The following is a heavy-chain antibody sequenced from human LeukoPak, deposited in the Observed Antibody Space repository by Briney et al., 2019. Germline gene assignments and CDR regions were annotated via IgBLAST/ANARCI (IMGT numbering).Heavy chain of an antibody. CDR2: ISDSGGIT. Sequence: GSLRLSCAASGFTFSSYAMNWVRQAPGKGLEWVSGISDSGGITYYADSVKGRFTISRDNSKNTMYLQMSSLRVEDTAVYYCAKASAVRGYYYYGMDVWGQGTTVTVSS. CDR1: GFTFSSYA. J-gene: IGHJ6*02. CDR3: AKASAVRGYYYYGMDV. D-gene: IGHD3-10*02. V-gene: IGHV3-23*01.